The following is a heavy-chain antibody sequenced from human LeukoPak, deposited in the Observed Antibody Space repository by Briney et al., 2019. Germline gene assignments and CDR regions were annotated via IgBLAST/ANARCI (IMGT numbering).Heavy chain of an antibody. V-gene: IGHV3-48*04. CDR2: IGISSGNT. J-gene: IGHJ4*02. Sequence: PGGSLRLSCRASGFPFSDYSMNWVRQAPGKGLEWISYIGISSGNTKYADSVKGRFTISADNARNSLYLQMNSLRVEDTAVYYCARDHNYAFDNWGQGTLVSVSS. D-gene: IGHD1-1*01. CDR1: GFPFSDYS. CDR3: ARDHNYAFDN.